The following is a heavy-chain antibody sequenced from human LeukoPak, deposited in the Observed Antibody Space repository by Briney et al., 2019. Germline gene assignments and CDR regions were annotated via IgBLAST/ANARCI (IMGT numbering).Heavy chain of an antibody. CDR1: GGTFSSYA. V-gene: IGHV1-69*05. CDR3: ARGWDSSGYYPLAMDV. Sequence: SVKVSCKASGGTFSSYAISWVRQAPGQGLEWMGWIIPIFGTANYAQNFQGRVTITTDESTSTAYMELSSLRSEDTAVYYCARGWDSSGYYPLAMDVWGKGTTVTVSS. J-gene: IGHJ6*03. D-gene: IGHD3-22*01. CDR2: IIPIFGTA.